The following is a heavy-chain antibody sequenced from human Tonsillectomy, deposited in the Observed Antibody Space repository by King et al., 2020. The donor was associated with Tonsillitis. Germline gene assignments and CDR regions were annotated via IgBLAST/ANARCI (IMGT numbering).Heavy chain of an antibody. J-gene: IGHJ3*01. CDR1: GYSLSKAW. V-gene: IGHV3-15*01. CDR2: IKNKNEGETT. D-gene: IGHD3-22*01. CDR3: ATDLCSGHYWLRAFDL. Sequence: VQMVETGGGLVNTGGSLRVSCADSGYSLSKAWMKWVRQTLGESVEWVGHIKNKNEGETTDISAHVKDRFSISRDDSKAIWYLQLNSLKTDDTAVYYCATDLCSGHYWLRAFDLWGQGTMLTVSS.